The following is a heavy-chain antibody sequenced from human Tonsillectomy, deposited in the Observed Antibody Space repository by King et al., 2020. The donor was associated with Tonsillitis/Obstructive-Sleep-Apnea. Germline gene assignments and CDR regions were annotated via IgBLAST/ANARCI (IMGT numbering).Heavy chain of an antibody. CDR2: IWNDGSKK. Sequence: QVQLVESGGGVVQPGRSLRLSCAASGFTFSKYGMHWVRQAPGKGLEWVAIIWNDGSKKYYADSVKGRFTISRDNSKNTLYLHMNSLRAEDTAIYYCASNHCSSTSCSTDSYYYYGMDVWGQGTTVTVSS. V-gene: IGHV3-33*01. J-gene: IGHJ6*02. D-gene: IGHD2-2*01. CDR3: ASNHCSSTSCSTDSYYYYGMDV. CDR1: GFTFSKYG.